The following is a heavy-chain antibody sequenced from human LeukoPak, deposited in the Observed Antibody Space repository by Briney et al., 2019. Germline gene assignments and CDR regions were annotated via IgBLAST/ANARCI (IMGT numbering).Heavy chain of an antibody. V-gene: IGHV3-23*01. CDR1: GYTFSSYA. D-gene: IGHD3-22*01. J-gene: IGHJ3*02. Sequence: GGSLRLSCTASGYTFSSYAMTWVRQAPGEGLEWVSAISGSGANTYYADSVKGRFAASRDNSKDTLYLQMGSLRAEDTAVYYCARGRSGYGPFDAFDIWGHGTWVTVSS. CDR3: ARGRSGYGPFDAFDI. CDR2: ISGSGANT.